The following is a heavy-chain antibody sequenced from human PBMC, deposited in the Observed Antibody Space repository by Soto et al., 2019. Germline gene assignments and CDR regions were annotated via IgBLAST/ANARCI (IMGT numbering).Heavy chain of an antibody. CDR1: GFTFSGYN. V-gene: IGHV3-11*01. D-gene: IGHD6-6*01. CDR2: ITSSCSNT. Sequence: QVQLVESGGGLVQPGGSLRLSCAASGFTFSGYNMSWIRQAPGKGLEWVSYITSSCSNTFDGESVKGRFTVSRHNTMNLLYPQMNSLSAEDTAVYYCASRGTISSAHHFDHLGQGTLVTVSS. CDR3: ASRGTISSAHHFDH. J-gene: IGHJ4*02.